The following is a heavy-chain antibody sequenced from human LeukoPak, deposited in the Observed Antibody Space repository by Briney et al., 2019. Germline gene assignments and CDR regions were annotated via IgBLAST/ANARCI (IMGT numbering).Heavy chain of an antibody. CDR2: IYSGGST. J-gene: IGHJ4*02. CDR3: AKLVLGYCSSTSCYASY. CDR1: GFTVSSNY. Sequence: GGSLRLSCAASGFTVSSNYMSWVRQAPGKGLEWVSVIYSGGSTYYADSVKGRFTISRDNSRNTLYLQMNSLRAEDTAVYCCAKLVLGYCSSTSCYASYWGQGTLVTVSS. V-gene: IGHV3-53*01. D-gene: IGHD2-2*01.